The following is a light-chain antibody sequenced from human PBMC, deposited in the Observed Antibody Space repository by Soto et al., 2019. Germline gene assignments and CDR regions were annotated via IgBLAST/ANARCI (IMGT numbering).Light chain of an antibody. CDR3: HQYDNWWT. CDR2: GVS. CDR1: QSIGGY. J-gene: IGKJ1*01. V-gene: IGKV3-15*01. Sequence: MTQSPSSLSASVGDRVTITCRASQSIGGYLNWYQQKPGQAPRLLIYGVSTRATGVPARFSGSGSGTDFTLTISSLQPEDFAVYYCHQYDNWWTFGQGTKVDNK.